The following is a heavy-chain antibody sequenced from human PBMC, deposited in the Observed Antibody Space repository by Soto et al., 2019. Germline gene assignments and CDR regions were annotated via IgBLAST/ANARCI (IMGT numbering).Heavy chain of an antibody. V-gene: IGHV2-5*01. CDR2: IYWNDEK. CDR1: GFSIDSKDAG. D-gene: IGHD4-17*01. Sequence: QITLKESGPPLVSPTQTLTLTCSLSGFSIDSKDAGVGWVRQPPGKALEWLAHIYWNDEKRYRPSLRSRLTITKDTSKNHVALTMTNMGPADTGTYFCAHRTFDGYGNVDWFDPWGPGTLVTVSS. CDR3: AHRTFDGYGNVDWFDP. J-gene: IGHJ5*02.